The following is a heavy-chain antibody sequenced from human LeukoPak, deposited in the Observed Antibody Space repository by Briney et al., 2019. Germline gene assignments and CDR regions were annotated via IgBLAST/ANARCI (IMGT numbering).Heavy chain of an antibody. Sequence: ASVKVSCKASGYTSTSYGISWVRQAPGQGLEWMGWINPDSGATNYAQNFQGRVTMTRDTSISTAYMELSSLRSDDTAVYYCARVDTAMVIKTDYWGQGTLVTVSS. CDR3: ARVDTAMVIKTDY. CDR1: GYTSTSYG. CDR2: INPDSGAT. J-gene: IGHJ4*02. V-gene: IGHV1-2*02. D-gene: IGHD5-18*01.